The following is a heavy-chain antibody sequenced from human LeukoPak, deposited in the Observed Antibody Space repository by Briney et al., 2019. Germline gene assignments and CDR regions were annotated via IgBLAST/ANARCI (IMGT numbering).Heavy chain of an antibody. V-gene: IGHV3-30*04. D-gene: IGHD4-17*01. CDR1: GFTFSSYA. J-gene: IGHJ4*02. CDR3: AKDMNTVTTTFDY. Sequence: AGGSLRLSCAASGFTFSSYAMHWVRQAPGKGLEWVAVISYDGSNKYYADSVKGRSTISRDNPESTLYLQMNSLRAEDTAVYYCAKDMNTVTTTFDYWGQGTLVTVSS. CDR2: ISYDGSNK.